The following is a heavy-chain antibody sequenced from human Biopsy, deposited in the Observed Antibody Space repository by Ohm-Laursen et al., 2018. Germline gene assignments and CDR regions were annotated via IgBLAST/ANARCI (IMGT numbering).Heavy chain of an antibody. CDR2: IIPIFGTA. J-gene: IGHJ4*02. Sequence: ASVKVSCKASGGTFTNYAISSARQAPGQGLEWIGGIIPIFGTANYAQKFQGRVTITADESTSTAYMELSSLRSDDTAVYYCARDALGGGSYRFFYWGQGSLVTVSS. D-gene: IGHD1-26*01. CDR3: ARDALGGGSYRFFY. V-gene: IGHV1-69*13. CDR1: GGTFTNYA.